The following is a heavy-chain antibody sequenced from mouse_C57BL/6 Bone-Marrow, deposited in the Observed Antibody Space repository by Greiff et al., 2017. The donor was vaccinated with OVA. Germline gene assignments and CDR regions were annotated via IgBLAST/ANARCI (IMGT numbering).Heavy chain of an antibody. V-gene: IGHV1-5*01. D-gene: IGHD1-1*01. CDR1: GYTFTSYW. CDR2: IYPGNSDT. CDR3: TSPYYYGSSLYAMDY. Sequence: VQLQQSGTVLARPGASVKMSCKTSGYTFTSYWMHWVKQRPGQGLEWIGAIYPGNSDTSYNQKFKGKAKLTAVTSASTAYMELSSLTHEDSAVYYCTSPYYYGSSLYAMDYWGQGTSVTVSS. J-gene: IGHJ4*01.